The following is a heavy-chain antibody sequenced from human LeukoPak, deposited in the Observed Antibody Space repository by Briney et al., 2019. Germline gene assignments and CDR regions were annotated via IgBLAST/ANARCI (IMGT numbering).Heavy chain of an antibody. V-gene: IGHV3-23*01. D-gene: IGHD6-19*01. CDR1: GFTFSSYA. CDR2: ISGSGADT. CDR3: ARYSSAWGTPDY. Sequence: GGSLRLSCAASGFTFSSYAMSWVRQAPGKGLEWVSAISGSGADTYYADSVKGRFTISRDNSKNTLYLQMNSPRADHTAVYYCARYSSAWGTPDYWGQGTLVTVSS. J-gene: IGHJ4*02.